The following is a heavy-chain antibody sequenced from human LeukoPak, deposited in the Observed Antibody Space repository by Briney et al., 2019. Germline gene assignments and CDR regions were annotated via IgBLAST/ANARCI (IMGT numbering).Heavy chain of an antibody. D-gene: IGHD3-10*01. Sequence: SVKVSCKASGGTFSSYAISWVRQAPGQGLEWMGRIIPIFGTANYAQKFQGRATITTDESTSTAYMELSSLRSEDTAVYYCARSPGVTIYFDYWGQGTLVTVSS. V-gene: IGHV1-69*05. J-gene: IGHJ4*02. CDR3: ARSPGVTIYFDY. CDR2: IIPIFGTA. CDR1: GGTFSSYA.